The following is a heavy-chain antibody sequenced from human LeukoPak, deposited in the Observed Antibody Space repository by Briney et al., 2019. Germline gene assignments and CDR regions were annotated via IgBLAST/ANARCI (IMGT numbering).Heavy chain of an antibody. CDR3: ARAALGSGNNWFDP. D-gene: IGHD3-10*01. CDR1: GGSISSYY. CDR2: IYYSGST. V-gene: IGHV4-59*01. J-gene: IGHJ5*02. Sequence: SETLSLTCTVSGGSISSYYWSWIRQPPGKGLEWIGYIYYSGSTNYNPSLKSRVTISVDTSKNQFSLKLSSVTAADTAVYYCARAALGSGNNWFDPWGQETLVTVSS.